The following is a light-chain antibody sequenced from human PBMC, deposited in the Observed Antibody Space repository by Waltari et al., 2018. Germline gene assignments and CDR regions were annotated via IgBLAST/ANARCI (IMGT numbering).Light chain of an antibody. CDR3: LQYHSNPLT. V-gene: IGKV1-13*02. J-gene: IGKJ4*01. CDR2: AVS. Sequence: IQMTQSPSSLSASAGDRVTITCRASQGISSYLNWYQQKPGKAPKRLIYAVSSLESGVPSRFSGSGAGTDYTLNITSLQPEDFATYYCLQYHSNPLTFGGGTKVEI. CDR1: QGISSY.